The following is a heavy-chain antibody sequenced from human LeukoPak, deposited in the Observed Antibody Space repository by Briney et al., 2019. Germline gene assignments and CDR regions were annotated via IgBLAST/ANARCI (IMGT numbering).Heavy chain of an antibody. CDR1: GYTFTSYG. Sequence: ASVKVSCKASGYTFTSYGISWVRQAPGQGLEWMGWISAYNGNTNYAQKLQGRVTMTTDTSTSTAYMELRSLRSDDTAVYYCARVLVYSGSYHWRVFDYWGQGTLATVSS. D-gene: IGHD1-26*01. CDR2: ISAYNGNT. J-gene: IGHJ4*02. V-gene: IGHV1-18*01. CDR3: ARVLVYSGSYHWRVFDY.